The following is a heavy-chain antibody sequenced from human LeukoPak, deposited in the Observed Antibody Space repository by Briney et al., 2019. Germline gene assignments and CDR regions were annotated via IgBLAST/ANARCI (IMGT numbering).Heavy chain of an antibody. Sequence: PGGSLRLSCAASGFTFKTYWMHWVRQAPGKGLVWASHSNSDGSSTSYADSVRARFTISRDNPNNTLYLQMSSLRAEDTAVYYCARDLKGPVNDVFDMWGQGTMVTVSS. CDR2: SNSDGSST. CDR1: GFTFKTYW. CDR3: ARDLKGPVNDVFDM. D-gene: IGHD4-23*01. V-gene: IGHV3-74*01. J-gene: IGHJ3*02.